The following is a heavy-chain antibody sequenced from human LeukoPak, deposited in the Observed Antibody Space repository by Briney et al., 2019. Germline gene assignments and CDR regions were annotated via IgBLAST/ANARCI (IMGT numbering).Heavy chain of an antibody. CDR1: GGSISSYY. CDR3: ATHWPPTYDFWSTAWLDP. V-gene: IGHV4-4*07. D-gene: IGHD3-3*01. Sequence: SETLSLTCTVSGGSISSYYWSWIRQPAGKGLEWIGRIYSSGNTNYNPSLKSRVTMSADTNKNQFSLKLSSGTAADTAVYYCATHWPPTYDFWSTAWLDPWGQGTLVTVSS. J-gene: IGHJ5*02. CDR2: IYSSGNT.